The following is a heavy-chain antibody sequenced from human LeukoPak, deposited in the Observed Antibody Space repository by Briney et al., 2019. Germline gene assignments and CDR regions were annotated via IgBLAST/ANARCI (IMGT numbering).Heavy chain of an antibody. CDR3: ARGMYDYGDSLVTSYFDF. V-gene: IGHV3-21*05. CDR1: GFTFSRCG. D-gene: IGHD4-17*01. CDR2: ITSGSLYT. Sequence: GGSLRLSCAASGFTFSRCGMAWVRQAPGKGLEWVSYITSGSLYTNYADSVKGRFTISRDNAKNSLYLQMNSLRAEDTAVYYCARGMYDYGDSLVTSYFDFWGQGALVTVSS. J-gene: IGHJ4*02.